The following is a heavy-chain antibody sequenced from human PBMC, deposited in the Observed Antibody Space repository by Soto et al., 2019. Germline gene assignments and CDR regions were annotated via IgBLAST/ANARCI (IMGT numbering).Heavy chain of an antibody. CDR3: ARDPYYYDSSDSYSYYFDY. V-gene: IGHV4-30-4*01. Sequence: TLSLTCTVSGGSISSGDYYWSGIRQPPGKGREWIGYIYYSGNTYYNPSLKSRLSISVDTSKNQFSLKLTSVTAADTAVYYCARDPYYYDSSDSYSYYFDYWGQGTRVTVSS. J-gene: IGHJ4*02. D-gene: IGHD3-22*01. CDR2: IYYSGNT. CDR1: GGSISSGDYY.